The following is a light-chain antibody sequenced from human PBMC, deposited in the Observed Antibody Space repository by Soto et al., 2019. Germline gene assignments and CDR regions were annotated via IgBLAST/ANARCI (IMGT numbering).Light chain of an antibody. CDR3: SSYTSSSTYV. CDR1: SSDVGGYNY. Sequence: LTQPASVSGSPGQSITISCTGTSSDVGGYNYVSWYQQHPGKAPKLMIYDVTNRPSGVSNRFSGSKSGNTASLTISGLQAEDEADYYCSSYTSSSTYVFGTGTKATVL. CDR2: DVT. J-gene: IGLJ1*01. V-gene: IGLV2-14*01.